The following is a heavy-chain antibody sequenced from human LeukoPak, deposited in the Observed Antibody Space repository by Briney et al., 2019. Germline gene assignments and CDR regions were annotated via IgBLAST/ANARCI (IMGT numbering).Heavy chain of an antibody. CDR3: ARHGYHGSGGYQDY. V-gene: IGHV4-38-2*02. CDR1: VFSVSSDYY. CDR2: ISHGVST. J-gene: IGHJ4*02. Sequence: PSETLSLTCTVSVFSVSSDYYWGWIRQPPGKGLEWIGSISHGVSTYYNPSLKSRVTISLDTSKSQFSLKLSSVTAADTAVYYCARHGYHGSGGYQDYWGQGTLVTVSS. D-gene: IGHD3-10*01.